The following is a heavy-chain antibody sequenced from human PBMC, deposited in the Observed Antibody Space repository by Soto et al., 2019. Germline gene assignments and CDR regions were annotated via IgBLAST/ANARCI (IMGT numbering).Heavy chain of an antibody. D-gene: IGHD3-10*01. CDR3: ARDRDGEGYFDY. J-gene: IGHJ4*02. V-gene: IGHV1-2*06. CDR2: IYGNTADI. Sequence: GASVKVSCKASGYTLTGYFMHWVRQAPGQGPEWMGRIYGNTADIIYAQRFQGRVTMTTDTSTSTAYMELRSLRSDDTAVYYCARDRDGEGYFDYWGQGTLVTVSS. CDR1: GYTLTGYF.